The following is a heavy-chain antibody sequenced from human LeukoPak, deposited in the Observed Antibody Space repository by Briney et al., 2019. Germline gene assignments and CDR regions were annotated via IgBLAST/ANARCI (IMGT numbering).Heavy chain of an antibody. CDR2: IGSGGDNT. D-gene: IGHD6-19*01. Sequence: PGGSLRLAWAAAGFSFRSYSMSWGRQAPGKGLGWGSVIGSGGDNTYCADSVKGRFTISRDNSKNTLYLQMSSLRAEDTAVYYCAKHGAVVAGASRYIDYWGQGTLVTVSS. CDR1: GFSFRSYS. V-gene: IGHV3-23*01. CDR3: AKHGAVVAGASRYIDY. J-gene: IGHJ4*02.